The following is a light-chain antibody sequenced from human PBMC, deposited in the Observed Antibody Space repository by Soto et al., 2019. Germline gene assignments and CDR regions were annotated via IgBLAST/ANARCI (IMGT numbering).Light chain of an antibody. CDR3: SSYTAFTTYF. CDR1: NSDVGAYSY. Sequence: QSALTQPASVSGSPGQSITISCTGTNSDVGAYSYVSWYQQYPGKAPKLLIYDVGARPSGISDRFSGSKSGNTASLTISGLQAEDEADYYCSSYTAFTTYFFGSGTKVTVL. CDR2: DVG. V-gene: IGLV2-14*03. J-gene: IGLJ1*01.